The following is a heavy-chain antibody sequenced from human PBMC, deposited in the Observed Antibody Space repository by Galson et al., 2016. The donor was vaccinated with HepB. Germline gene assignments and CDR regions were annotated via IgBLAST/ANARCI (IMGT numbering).Heavy chain of an antibody. CDR1: RYTFTNYG. J-gene: IGHJ6*02. D-gene: IGHD3-3*01. CDR3: ARAVLPNYGMDV. V-gene: IGHV1-18*01. Sequence: SVKVSCKASRYTFTNYGISWVRQAPGQGLEWMGWISAYNGNTNYAQKFQGRVTMTTDTSTSTAYMELRSLKSDDTAVYYCARAVLPNYGMDVWGQGTMVTVSS. CDR2: ISAYNGNT.